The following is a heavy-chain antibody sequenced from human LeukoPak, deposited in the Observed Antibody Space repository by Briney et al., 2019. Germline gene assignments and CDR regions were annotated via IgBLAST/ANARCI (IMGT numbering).Heavy chain of an antibody. D-gene: IGHD2-2*01. J-gene: IGHJ3*01. CDR3: ATPYCRSISWLDVFNV. Sequence: PSQTLSLTCNVSGVSVSDGSYYWTWIRQHPGKGLEWIGYKYNSGSAKYNPSLESRLTISIDTSKNQFSLQLSSVTAADTATYYCATPYCRSISWLDVFNVWREGTRLSVSS. CDR2: KYNSGSA. V-gene: IGHV4-31*03. CDR1: GVSVSDGSYY.